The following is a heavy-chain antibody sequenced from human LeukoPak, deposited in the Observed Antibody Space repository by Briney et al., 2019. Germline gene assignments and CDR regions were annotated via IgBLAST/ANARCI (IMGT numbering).Heavy chain of an antibody. D-gene: IGHD2-15*01. CDR2: IIPIFGTA. CDR3: ARGDCSGGSCLGDP. V-gene: IGHV1-69*01. Sequence: SVKVSCKASGGTFSSYAISWVRQAPGQGLEWMGGIIPIFGTANYAQKFQGRVTITADEFTSTAYMELSSLRSEDTAVYYCARGDCSGGSCLGDPWGQGTLVTVSS. CDR1: GGTFSSYA. J-gene: IGHJ5*02.